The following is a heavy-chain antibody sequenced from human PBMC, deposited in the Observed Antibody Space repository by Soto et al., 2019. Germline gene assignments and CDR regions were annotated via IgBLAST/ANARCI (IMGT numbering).Heavy chain of an antibody. Sequence: SETLSLTCTVSGGSISSSSYYWGWIRQPPGKGLEWIGYIYYSGSTYNNPSLRSRVTVSVDTSKNQFSLKLSSVTAADTAVYYCARGWGSIFNYFDYWGQGTLVTVSS. V-gene: IGHV4-39*07. J-gene: IGHJ4*02. CDR2: IYYSGST. D-gene: IGHD3-16*01. CDR1: GGSISSSSYY. CDR3: ARGWGSIFNYFDY.